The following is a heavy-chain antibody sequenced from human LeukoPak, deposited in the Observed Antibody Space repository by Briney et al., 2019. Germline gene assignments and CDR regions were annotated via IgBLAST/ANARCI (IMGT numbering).Heavy chain of an antibody. V-gene: IGHV4-34*01. D-gene: IGHD3-9*01. J-gene: IGHJ4*02. CDR1: GGSFSGYY. CDR3: ARGHREDYDILTGYSLHLYYFDY. CDR2: INHSGST. Sequence: SETLSLTCAVYGGSFSGYYWSWIRQPPGKGLEWIGEINHSGSTNYNPSLKSRVTISVDTSKNQFSLKLSSVTAADTAVYYCARGHREDYDILTGYSLHLYYFDYWGQGTLVTVSS.